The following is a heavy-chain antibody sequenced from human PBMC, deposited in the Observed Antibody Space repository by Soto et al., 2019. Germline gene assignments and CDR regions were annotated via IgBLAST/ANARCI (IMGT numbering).Heavy chain of an antibody. D-gene: IGHD3-3*01. J-gene: IGHJ6*02. CDR2: IYYSGST. V-gene: IGHV4-31*03. CDR3: GGHQDHITPRMEV. Sequence: SETLSLTCTVSGGSISSGGYYWSWIRQHPGKGLEWIGYIYYSGSTYYNPSLKSRVTISVDTSKNQFSLKLSSVTAADTAVYYCGGHQDHITPRMEVWGQGTTVTVSS. CDR1: GGSISSGGYY.